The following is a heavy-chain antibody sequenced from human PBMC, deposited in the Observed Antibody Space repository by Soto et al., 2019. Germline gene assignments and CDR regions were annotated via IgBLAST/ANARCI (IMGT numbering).Heavy chain of an antibody. CDR1: GGTFSSYA. Sequence: SVKVSCKASGGTFSSYAISWVRQAPGQGLEWMGGIIPIFGTANYAQKLQGRVTITADESTSTAYMELSSLRSEDTAVYYCARVAAAGKIDGASDYWGQGTLVTVSS. CDR3: ARVAAAGKIDGASDY. CDR2: IIPIFGTA. V-gene: IGHV1-69*13. J-gene: IGHJ4*02. D-gene: IGHD6-13*01.